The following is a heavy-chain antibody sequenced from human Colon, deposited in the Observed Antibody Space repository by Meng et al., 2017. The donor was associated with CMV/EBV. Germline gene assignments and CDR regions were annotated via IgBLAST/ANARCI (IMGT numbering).Heavy chain of an antibody. CDR2: INHSGST. D-gene: IGHD1-26*01. Sequence: SETLSLTCAVYGGSFSGYYWSWIRQPPGKGLEWIGEINHSGSTNYNPSLKSRVTISGDTSKNHFSLNLTSVTAADTAVYYCTRGEYRWRYRDPPRHWGQGTLVTVSS. J-gene: IGHJ4*02. CDR1: GGSFSGYY. CDR3: TRGEYRWRYRDPPRH. V-gene: IGHV4-34*01.